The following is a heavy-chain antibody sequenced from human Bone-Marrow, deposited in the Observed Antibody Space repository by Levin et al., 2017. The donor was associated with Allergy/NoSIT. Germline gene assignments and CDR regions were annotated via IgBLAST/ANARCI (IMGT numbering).Heavy chain of an antibody. CDR1: GFTFSSYW. Sequence: QSGGSLRLSCAASGFTFSSYWMSWVRQAPGKGLEWVANIKQDGSEKYYVDSVKGRFTISRDNAKNSLYLQMNSLRAEDTAVYYCAREGCSGGSCYAPDFDYYYYMDVWGKGTTVTVSS. V-gene: IGHV3-7*01. D-gene: IGHD2-15*01. CDR2: IKQDGSEK. J-gene: IGHJ6*03. CDR3: AREGCSGGSCYAPDFDYYYYMDV.